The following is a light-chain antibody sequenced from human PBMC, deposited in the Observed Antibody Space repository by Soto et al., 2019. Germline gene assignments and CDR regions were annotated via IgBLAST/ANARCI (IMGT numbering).Light chain of an antibody. V-gene: IGLV2-8*01. J-gene: IGLJ1*01. CDR1: SSDVGGYNY. CDR3: SSYAGSSSV. Sequence: QSALTQPPSASGSPGQSVAISCTGTSSDVGGYNYVSWYQQHPGKAPKLMIYEVNKRPSGVPDRFSGSKSGNTASLTVSGLQAEDGADYYCSSYAGSSSVFGTGTKVTVL. CDR2: EVN.